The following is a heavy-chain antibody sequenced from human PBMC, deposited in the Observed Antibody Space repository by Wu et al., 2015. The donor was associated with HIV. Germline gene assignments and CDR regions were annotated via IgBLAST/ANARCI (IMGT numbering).Heavy chain of an antibody. CDR3: ARVASYTVTMIVVDRSDAFDI. CDR2: INPNSGGT. Sequence: QVQLVQSGAEVKKPGASVKVSCKASGYTFTGYYMHWVRQAPGQGLEWMGWINPNSGGTNYAQKFQGRVTMTRDTSISTAYMELSRLRSDDTAVYYCARVASYTVTMIVVDRSDAFDIWGQGTMVTVSS. V-gene: IGHV1-2*02. CDR1: GYTFTGYY. D-gene: IGHD3-22*01. J-gene: IGHJ3*02.